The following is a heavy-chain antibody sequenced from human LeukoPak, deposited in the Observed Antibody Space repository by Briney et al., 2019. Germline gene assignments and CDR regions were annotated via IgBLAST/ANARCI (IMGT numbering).Heavy chain of an antibody. D-gene: IGHD5-12*01. CDR2: ISAYNGNT. Sequence: GASVKVSCKASGYTFTSYSIGWVRQAPGQGLEWMGWISAYNGNTNYAQKLQGRVTMTTDTSTSTAYMELRSLRSDDTAVYYCARARVATRHTSFDPWGQGTLVTVSS. CDR3: ARARVATRHTSFDP. J-gene: IGHJ5*02. V-gene: IGHV1-18*01. CDR1: GYTFTSYS.